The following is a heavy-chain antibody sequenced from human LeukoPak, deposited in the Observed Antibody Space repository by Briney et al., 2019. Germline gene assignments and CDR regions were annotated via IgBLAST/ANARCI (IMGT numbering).Heavy chain of an antibody. V-gene: IGHV1-18*01. D-gene: IGHD3-3*01. CDR1: GYTFTSYG. CDR3: AREGRYYDFWSGYSASNYFDY. CDR2: ISAYNGNT. J-gene: IGHJ4*02. Sequence: ASVKVSCKASGYTFTSYGISWVRQAPGQGLEWMGWISAYNGNTNYAQKLQGRVTMTTDTSTSTAYMELRSLRSDDTAVYYCAREGRYYDFWSGYSASNYFDYWGQGTLVTVSS.